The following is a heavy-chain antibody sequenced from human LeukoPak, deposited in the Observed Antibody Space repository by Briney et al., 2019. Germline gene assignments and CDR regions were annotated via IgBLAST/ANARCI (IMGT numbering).Heavy chain of an antibody. CDR2: INHSGST. CDR1: GGSFSGYY. D-gene: IGHD5-18*01. J-gene: IGHJ4*02. Sequence: PSETLSLTCAVYGGSFSGYYWSWIRQPPGKGLEWIGEINHSGSTNYNPSLKSRVTISVDTSKNQFSLKLSSVTAADTAVYYCARGHRYGYGRTIDYWGQGTLVTVSS. V-gene: IGHV4-34*01. CDR3: ARGHRYGYGRTIDY.